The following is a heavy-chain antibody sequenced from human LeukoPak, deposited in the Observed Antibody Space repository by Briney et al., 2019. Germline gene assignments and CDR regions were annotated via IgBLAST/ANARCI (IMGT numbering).Heavy chain of an antibody. Sequence: WASVKVSLEASGGTFSSYAISWVRQAPGQGLEWRGRIIPILVIANYAQKFQGRVTITADKSTSTAYTELSSLRSEHKAVYYCARDHAEQQLTLFDYWGQGTLVTVSS. CDR1: GGTFSSYA. V-gene: IGHV1-69*04. CDR2: IIPILVIA. D-gene: IGHD6-13*01. CDR3: ARDHAEQQLTLFDY. J-gene: IGHJ4*02.